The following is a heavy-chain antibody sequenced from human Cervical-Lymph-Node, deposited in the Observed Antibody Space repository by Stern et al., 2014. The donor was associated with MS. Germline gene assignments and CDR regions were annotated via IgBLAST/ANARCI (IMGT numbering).Heavy chain of an antibody. J-gene: IGHJ5*02. CDR1: GFTFSRYG. D-gene: IGHD6-6*01. CDR2: ISYDGTNK. V-gene: IGHV3-30*18. Sequence: VKLVESGGGVVQPGRSLRLSCAASGFTFSRYGMHWVRQAPGKGLEWVAVISYDGTNKYYADSVKGRFTISRDNSKNTLYLQMNSLRNEDTAVYYCANSSYSSSSYNWFDPWGQGTQVTVSS. CDR3: ANSSYSSSSYNWFDP.